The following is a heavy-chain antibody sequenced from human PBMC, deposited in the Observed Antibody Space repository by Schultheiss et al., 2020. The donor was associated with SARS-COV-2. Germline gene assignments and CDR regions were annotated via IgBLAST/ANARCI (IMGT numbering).Heavy chain of an antibody. J-gene: IGHJ4*02. CDR2: ISGSGGST. CDR3: ARDTGGISIWFGPDY. V-gene: IGHV3-23*01. Sequence: GGSLRLSCAASGFTFSSYSMNWVRQAPGKGLEWVSAISGSGGSTYYADSVKGRFTISRDNPKNTVYLQMNSLRAEDTARYYCARDTGGISIWFGPDYWGQGSLVTVSS. D-gene: IGHD3-10*01. CDR1: GFTFSSYS.